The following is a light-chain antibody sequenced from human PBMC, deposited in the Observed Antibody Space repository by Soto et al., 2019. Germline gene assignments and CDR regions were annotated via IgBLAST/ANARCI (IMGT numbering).Light chain of an antibody. CDR1: ESFFGF. CDR3: QRYNDWPFA. J-gene: IGKJ2*01. CDR2: GVS. V-gene: IGKV3-15*01. Sequence: DIVLTQSPATLSVSPGDTVTLSCRASESFFGFLAWSQQRPGQAPRLLMYGVSTRATGIPARFSGGGSATDFALTISSLQSEDSALYFCQRYNDWPFASGLGTRLEI.